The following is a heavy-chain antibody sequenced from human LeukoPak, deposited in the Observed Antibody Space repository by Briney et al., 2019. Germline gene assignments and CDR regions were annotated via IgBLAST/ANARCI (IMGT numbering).Heavy chain of an antibody. CDR3: ARDRGVVVADMGYYFDY. V-gene: IGHV3-21*04. D-gene: IGHD2-15*01. J-gene: IGHJ4*02. CDR1: GFTFSSYS. CDR2: ISSSSYI. Sequence: PGGSLRLSCAASGFTFSSYSMNWVRQAPGKGLEWVSSISSSSYIYYADSVKGRFTISRDNAKNSLYLQMNSLRAEDTAVYYCARDRGVVVADMGYYFDYWGQGTLVTVSS.